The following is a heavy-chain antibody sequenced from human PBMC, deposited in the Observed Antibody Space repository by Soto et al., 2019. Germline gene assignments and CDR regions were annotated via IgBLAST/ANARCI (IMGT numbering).Heavy chain of an antibody. CDR2: IYYSGST. J-gene: IGHJ4*02. V-gene: IGHV4-59*01. CDR1: GGSISSYY. D-gene: IGHD6-19*01. CDR3: ARVGRVAVAGIDY. Sequence: QVQLQESGPGLVKPSETLSLTCTVSGGSISSYYWSWIRQPPGKGLEWIGYIYYSGSTNYNTSLKSRVTRSVDTSKNQFSQKLSSVTAAATAVYYCARVGRVAVAGIDYWGQGTLVTVSS.